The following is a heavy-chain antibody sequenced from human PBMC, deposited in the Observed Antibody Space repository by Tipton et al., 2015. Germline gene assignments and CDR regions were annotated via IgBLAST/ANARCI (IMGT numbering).Heavy chain of an antibody. Sequence: SLRLSCAASGFTFSSYGMTWVRQAPGKGLEWVAGISGGGNNTYYAESMKGRFTISRDNSRDTLHLQMNSLRADDTALYYCVKGFYFDILTGYYKRYYFDFWGQGTLVTVSS. J-gene: IGHJ4*02. CDR3: VKGFYFDILTGYYKRYYFDF. CDR2: ISGGGNNT. V-gene: IGHV3-23*01. CDR1: GFTFSSYG. D-gene: IGHD3-9*01.